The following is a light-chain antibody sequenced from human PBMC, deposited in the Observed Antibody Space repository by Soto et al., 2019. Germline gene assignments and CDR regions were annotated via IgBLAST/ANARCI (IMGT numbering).Light chain of an antibody. J-gene: IGLJ1*01. CDR3: SSYTSSSTDV. V-gene: IGLV2-14*01. CDR1: SSDVGGYNY. CDR2: DVS. Sequence: QSVLTQPASVSGSPGQSITISCTGASSDVGGYNYVSWYQQHPGKAHKLMIYDVSNRPSGVSSRFSGSKSGNTASLTFSGLQAEDEADYYCSSYTSSSTDVFGTGTKVTVL.